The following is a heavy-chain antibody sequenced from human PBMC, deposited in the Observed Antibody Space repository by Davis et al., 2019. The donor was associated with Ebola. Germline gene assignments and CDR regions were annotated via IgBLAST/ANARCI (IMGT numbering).Heavy chain of an antibody. CDR3: ARGSEIYYYYGMDV. Sequence: MPGGSLRLSCAASGFTFSDYYMSWIRQSPGKGLEWIGYIDYSGSTNYNPSLKSRVTISVDTSKNQFSLKLSSVTAADTAVYYCARGSEIYYYYGMDVWGQGTTVTVSS. V-gene: IGHV4-59*01. CDR2: IDYSGST. CDR1: GFTFSDYY. J-gene: IGHJ6*02.